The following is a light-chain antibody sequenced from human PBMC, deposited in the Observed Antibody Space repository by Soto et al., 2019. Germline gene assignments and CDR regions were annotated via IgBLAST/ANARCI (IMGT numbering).Light chain of an antibody. J-gene: IGKJ1*01. V-gene: IGKV4-1*01. CDR1: QSXLYSSNNKNY. CDR3: QQYYSTPRT. CDR2: WAS. Sequence: DIVMTQSPDSLAVSLGERATINCKSSQSXLYSSNNKNYFAWYQQKPGQPPKLLIYWASTRESGVPDRFSGSGSGTDFTLTISSLQAEDVAVYYCQQYYSTPRTFGQGTKV.